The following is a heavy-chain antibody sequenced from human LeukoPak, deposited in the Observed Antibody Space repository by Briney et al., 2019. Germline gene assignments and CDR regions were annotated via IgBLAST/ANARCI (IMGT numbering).Heavy chain of an antibody. CDR1: GHTFTDYY. D-gene: IGHD3-10*01. CDR2: LNPNSGVT. Sequence: ASVTVSCTTSGHTFTDYYIHWVRQAPGQGLEWMGWLNPNSGVTDYAQKFQGRVTMTRDTSISTAYMELSRLRSDDTAVYYCARGGWVRGVITRTGLDYWGQGTLVTVSS. V-gene: IGHV1-2*02. CDR3: ARGGWVRGVITRTGLDY. J-gene: IGHJ4*02.